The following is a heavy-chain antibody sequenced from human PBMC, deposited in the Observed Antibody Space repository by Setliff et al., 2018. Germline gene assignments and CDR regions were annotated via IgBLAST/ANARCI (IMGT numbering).Heavy chain of an antibody. CDR2: IIPIFGTA. CDR1: GGTFSSYA. CDR3: AIPSSGNFYFDY. Sequence: ASVKVSCKASGGTFSSYAITWVRQAPGQGLEWMGGIIPIFGTAKYAQKFQGRVTITADQSTRTAYMELRRLRSEDTAVYYCAIPSSGNFYFDYWGQGTLVTVSS. J-gene: IGHJ4*02. D-gene: IGHD1-26*01. V-gene: IGHV1-69*13.